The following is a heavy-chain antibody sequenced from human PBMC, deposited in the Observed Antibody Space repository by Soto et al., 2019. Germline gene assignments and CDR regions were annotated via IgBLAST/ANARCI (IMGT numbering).Heavy chain of an antibody. CDR1: GFTFSSYA. Sequence: GGSLRLSXAASGFTFSSYAMSWVRQAPGKGLEWVSAISGSGGSTYYADSVKGRFTISRDNSKNTLYLQMNSLRAEDTAIYYCAKDLTSTSRTPELWGQGTLVTVSS. D-gene: IGHD2-2*01. CDR3: AKDLTSTSRTPEL. CDR2: ISGSGGST. V-gene: IGHV3-23*01. J-gene: IGHJ4*02.